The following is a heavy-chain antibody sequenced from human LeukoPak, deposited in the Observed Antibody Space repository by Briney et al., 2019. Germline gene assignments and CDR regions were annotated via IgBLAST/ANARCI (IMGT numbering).Heavy chain of an antibody. J-gene: IGHJ4*02. CDR3: GRNAAVTSYYYFDY. V-gene: IGHV3-48*01. CDR1: GFSFSRYS. Sequence: GGSLRLSCAASGFSFSRYSMNGVRQAPGKGLEWVSYMSSSSSTIYYADSVKGRFTISRDNAKNSLYLQINSLGAEDAAVYYCGRNAAVTSYYYFDYWGQGSLVTVSS. CDR2: MSSSSSTI. D-gene: IGHD4-17*01.